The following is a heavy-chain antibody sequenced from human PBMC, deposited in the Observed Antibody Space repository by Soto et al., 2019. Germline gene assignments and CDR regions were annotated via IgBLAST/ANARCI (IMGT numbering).Heavy chain of an antibody. CDR2: INHSGST. CDR3: ARGSAYYYDSSGPFFDY. D-gene: IGHD3-22*01. V-gene: IGHV4-34*01. J-gene: IGHJ4*02. CDR1: GGSFSGYY. Sequence: PSETLSLTCAVYGGSFSGYYWSWVRQPPGKGLEWIGEINHSGSTNYNPSLKSRVTISVDTSKNQFSLKLSSVTAADTAVYYCARGSAYYYDSSGPFFDYWGQGTLLTVSS.